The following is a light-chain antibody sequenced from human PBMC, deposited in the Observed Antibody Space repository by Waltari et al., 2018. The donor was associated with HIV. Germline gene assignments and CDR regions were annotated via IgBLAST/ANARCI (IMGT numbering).Light chain of an antibody. CDR3: QQTYTTPYT. J-gene: IGKJ2*01. V-gene: IGKV1-39*01. Sequence: DIQMTQSPSSLSASVGDRVTITCRASQSVSSYLNWYQHKPGKAPQLLIYAASRLQSGVPSRFSGSGSGTDFTLTISSLQPEDFATYYCQQTYTTPYTFGQGTKLEIK. CDR2: AAS. CDR1: QSVSSY.